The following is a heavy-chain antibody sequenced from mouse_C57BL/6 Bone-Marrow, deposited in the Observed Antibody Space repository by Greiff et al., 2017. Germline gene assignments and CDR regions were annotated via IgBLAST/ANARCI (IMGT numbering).Heavy chain of an antibody. CDR2: ILTSIGRT. CDR3: ARDGYDGRLAY. CDR1: DSDVFPIAY. D-gene: IGHD2-2*01. V-gene: IGHV15-2*01. J-gene: IGHJ3*01. Sequence: QVQLQQSGSELRSPGSSVKLSCKASDSDVFPIAYMCWVRQNPGHGFEWIGGILTSIGRTIYGEKFEDKATLNADTHSNTAYMELTSLTSEDSAIYYCARDGYDGRLAYWGQGTLVTVSA.